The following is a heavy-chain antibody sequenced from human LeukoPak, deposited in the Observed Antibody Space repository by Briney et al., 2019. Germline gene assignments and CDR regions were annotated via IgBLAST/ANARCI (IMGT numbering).Heavy chain of an antibody. CDR1: GFTFSNAW. Sequence: GGSLRLSCAASGFTFSNAWMSWVRQAPGKGLEWVGRIKSKTNGGTTDYAAPVKDRFTISRDDSKTTLYLQMSSLKTEDTAVYYCSTDSQVMNYWGQGTLVTVSS. CDR3: STDSQVMNY. D-gene: IGHD2-21*01. J-gene: IGHJ4*02. V-gene: IGHV3-15*01. CDR2: IKSKTNGGTT.